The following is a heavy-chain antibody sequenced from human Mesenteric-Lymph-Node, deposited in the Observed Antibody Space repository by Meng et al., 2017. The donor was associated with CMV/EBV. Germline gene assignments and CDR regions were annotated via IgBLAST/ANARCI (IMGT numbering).Heavy chain of an antibody. Sequence: SGFSLSTSGVGVGWIRQPPGKALEWLTVIYWDDDKLNSPTLRNRHTITKDTSKNQVVLTMTNMDPVDTATYYCAHTYYYGSGSAPFDFWGQGTLVTVSS. CDR1: GFSLSTSGVG. CDR2: IYWDDDK. D-gene: IGHD3-10*01. J-gene: IGHJ4*02. CDR3: AHTYYYGSGSAPFDF. V-gene: IGHV2-5*02.